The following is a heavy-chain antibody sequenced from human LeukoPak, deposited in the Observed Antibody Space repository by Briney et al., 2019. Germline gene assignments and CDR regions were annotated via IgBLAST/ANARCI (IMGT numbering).Heavy chain of an antibody. CDR3: ARDGGYLLYYYGMDV. Sequence: GASVKVSCKASGGTFSSYAISWVRQAPGQGLEWMGRIIPILGIANYAQKFQGRVTITADKSTSTAYMELSSLRSEDTAVYYCARDGGYLLYYYGMDVWGQGTTVTVSS. CDR1: GGTFSSYA. D-gene: IGHD5-12*01. J-gene: IGHJ6*02. V-gene: IGHV1-69*04. CDR2: IIPILGIA.